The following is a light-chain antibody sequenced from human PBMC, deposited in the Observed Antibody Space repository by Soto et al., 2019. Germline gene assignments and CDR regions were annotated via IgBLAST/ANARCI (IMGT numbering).Light chain of an antibody. CDR1: QSISSW. J-gene: IGKJ4*01. CDR3: QQYNRYLLT. CDR2: DAS. V-gene: IGKV1-5*01. Sequence: DIQMTQSPSTLSASVGDRVTITCRASQSISSWLAWYQQKPGKAPKLLIYDASSLESGVPSRFSGSGSGTEFTLTIRSLQPDDFATYYCQQYNRYLLTFGGGTKVEIK.